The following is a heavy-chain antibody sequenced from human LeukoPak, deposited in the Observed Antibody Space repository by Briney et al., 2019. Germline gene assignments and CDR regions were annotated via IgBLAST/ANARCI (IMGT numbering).Heavy chain of an antibody. Sequence: SDTLSLTCAVSGYSISSDNWWGWIRQPPGKGLEWIGEINHSGSTNYNPSLKSRVTISVDTSKNQFSLKLSSVTAADTAVYYCAREGAYYYDSSGYYGYWGQGTLVTVSS. CDR3: AREGAYYYDSSGYYGY. V-gene: IGHV4-28*03. J-gene: IGHJ4*02. D-gene: IGHD3-22*01. CDR1: GYSISSDNW. CDR2: INHSGST.